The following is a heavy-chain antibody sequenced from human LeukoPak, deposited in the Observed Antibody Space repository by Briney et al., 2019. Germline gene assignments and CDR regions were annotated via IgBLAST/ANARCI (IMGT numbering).Heavy chain of an antibody. Sequence: GRSLRLSCAASGFTFSSCSMNWVRQAPGMGLEWVSAISGSGGSTYYVDSVKGRFTISRDNSKNTLYLQMNSLRAEDTAVYYCAKYFGSSGYYEPFDYWGQGTLVTVSS. CDR1: GFTFSSCS. J-gene: IGHJ4*02. D-gene: IGHD3-22*01. V-gene: IGHV3-23*01. CDR2: ISGSGGST. CDR3: AKYFGSSGYYEPFDY.